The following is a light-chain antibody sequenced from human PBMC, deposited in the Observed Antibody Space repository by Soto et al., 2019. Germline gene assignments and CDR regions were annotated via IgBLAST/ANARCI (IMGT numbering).Light chain of an antibody. J-gene: IGKJ2*01. CDR1: QSVSGNY. CDR2: GSS. V-gene: IGKV3-20*01. Sequence: EIVLTQSPGTLSLSPGERATLSCRASQSVSGNYLAWYQQKAGQSPRLLIYGSSDRAAGIPDRFSGSGSGTDFTLTISRVEPEDFAVYYCQQYCSSPPYTFGQGTKLEIK. CDR3: QQYCSSPPYT.